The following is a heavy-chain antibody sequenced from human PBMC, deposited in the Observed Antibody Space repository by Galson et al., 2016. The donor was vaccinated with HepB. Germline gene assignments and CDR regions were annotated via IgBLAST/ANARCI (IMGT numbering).Heavy chain of an antibody. CDR3: ARGTRPYSNYPPALDY. CDR2: MYYSGST. V-gene: IGHV4-61*01. J-gene: IGHJ4*02. CDR1: GGSVSSGPYY. D-gene: IGHD4-11*01. Sequence: SETLSLTCTVSGGSVSSGPYYWSWIRQPPGKGLEWVGFMYYSGSTNYNPSLKSRVTVSIDTSKNQFSVKLSSVTAADTAVYYCARGTRPYSNYPPALDYWGQGTLVTVS.